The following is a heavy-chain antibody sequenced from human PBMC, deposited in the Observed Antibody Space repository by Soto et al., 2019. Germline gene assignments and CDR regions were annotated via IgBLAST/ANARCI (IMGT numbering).Heavy chain of an antibody. CDR2: FYYSGST. CDR1: GGSISSSSYY. CDR3: ARQSGYSYGEFFDY. J-gene: IGHJ4*02. D-gene: IGHD5-18*01. V-gene: IGHV4-39*01. Sequence: QLQLQESGPGLVKPSETLSLTCTVSGGSISSSSYYWGWIRQPPGKGLEWIGTFYYSGSTYYNPSLKSRVTISVDTSKNQFSLKLSSVTDADTAVYYCARQSGYSYGEFFDYWGQGTLVTVSS.